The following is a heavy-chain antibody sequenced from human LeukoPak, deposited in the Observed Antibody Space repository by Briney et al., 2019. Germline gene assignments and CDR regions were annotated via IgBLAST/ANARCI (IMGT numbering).Heavy chain of an antibody. D-gene: IGHD3-3*01. CDR2: IYPGDSDT. CDR3: ARQDTIFGSLMDV. CDR1: GYSFTNYW. J-gene: IGHJ6*02. Sequence: GESLKISCKGSGYSFTNYWIGWVRQMPGKGLEWMGIIYPGDSDTRYSPSFQGQVTISADKSISTAYLQWSSLKASDTAMYYCARQDTIFGSLMDVWGQGTTVTVSS. V-gene: IGHV5-51*01.